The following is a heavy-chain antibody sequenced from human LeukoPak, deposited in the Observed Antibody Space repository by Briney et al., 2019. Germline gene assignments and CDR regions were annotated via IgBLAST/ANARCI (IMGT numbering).Heavy chain of an antibody. CDR3: ARDSGPLCSSGWFNY. CDR2: ISSSSSYI. D-gene: IGHD6-19*01. J-gene: IGHJ4*02. Sequence: PGGSLRLSCAASGFTFSSYSMNWVRQAPGKGLEWVSSISSSSSYIYYADSVKGRFTISRDNAKNSLYLQMNSLRAEDTAVYYCARDSGPLCSSGWFNYWGQGTLVTVSS. V-gene: IGHV3-21*01. CDR1: GFTFSSYS.